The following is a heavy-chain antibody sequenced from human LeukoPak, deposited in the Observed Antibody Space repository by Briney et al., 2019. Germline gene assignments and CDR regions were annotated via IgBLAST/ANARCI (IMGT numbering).Heavy chain of an antibody. D-gene: IGHD2-15*01. V-gene: IGHV3-21*01. J-gene: IGHJ6*03. CDR1: GFTFSSYS. CDR3: ARELPPYYYYMDV. CDR2: ISSSSSYI. Sequence: PGGSLRLSCAASGFTFSSYSMNWVRQAPGKGLEWVSSISSSSSYIYYADSVKGRFTISRDNAKNSLYLQMNSLRAEDTAVYYCARELPPYYYYMDVWGKGTTVTISS.